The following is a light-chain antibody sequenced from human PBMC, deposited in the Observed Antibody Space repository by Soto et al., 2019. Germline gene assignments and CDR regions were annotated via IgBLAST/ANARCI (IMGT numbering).Light chain of an antibody. J-gene: IGKJ4*01. V-gene: IGKV1-5*03. CDR1: ESIGRF. CDR2: KAS. Sequence: DIQMTQSPSTLSASLGDRVTITCRASESIGRFLSWYQQKAGKAPKLLIYKASTLQIEVPSRFSGSGSGKDFALTINDLQPDDFAPYYRQEYVSYSALAFGGGTKVEIK. CDR3: QEYVSYSALA.